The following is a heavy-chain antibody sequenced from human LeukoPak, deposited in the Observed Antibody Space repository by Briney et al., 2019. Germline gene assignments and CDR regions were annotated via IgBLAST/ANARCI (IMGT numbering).Heavy chain of an antibody. J-gene: IGHJ4*02. V-gene: IGHV3-23*01. CDR2: ISGSGGST. CDR1: GFTFSSYA. CDR3: ARGYYYDSSGYPLFDY. Sequence: GGSLRLSCAASGFTFSSYAMSWVRQAPGKGLEWVSAISGSGGSTYYADSVKGRFTISRDNSKNTLYLQMNSLRAEDTAVYYCARGYYYDSSGYPLFDYWGQGTLVTVSS. D-gene: IGHD3-22*01.